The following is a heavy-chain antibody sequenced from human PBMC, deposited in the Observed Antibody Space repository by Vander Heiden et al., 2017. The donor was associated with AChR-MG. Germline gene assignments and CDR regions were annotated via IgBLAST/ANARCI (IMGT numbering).Heavy chain of an antibody. J-gene: IGHJ4*02. D-gene: IGHD6-19*01. V-gene: IGHV3-48*03. CDR3: ATLGIAVAGTDPDY. CDR2: ISSSGSTI. Sequence: EVQLVESGGGLVQPGGSMRLSCAASGFTFSSYEMNWVRQAPGKGLEWVSYISSSGSTIYYADSVKGRFTISRDNAKNSLYLQMNSLRAEDTAVYYCATLGIAVAGTDPDYWGQGTLVTVSS. CDR1: GFTFSSYE.